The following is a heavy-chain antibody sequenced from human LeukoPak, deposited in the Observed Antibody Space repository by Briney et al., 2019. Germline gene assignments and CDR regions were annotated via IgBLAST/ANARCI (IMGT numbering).Heavy chain of an antibody. CDR3: ARRKSYHAV. Sequence: PSETLSLTCAVYGGSFSGYYWSWIRQPPGKGLEWIGEINHSGSTNYNPSLKSRVTISVDTSKNQFSLKLSSVTAADTAVYYCARRKSYHAVWSQGTLVTVSS. D-gene: IGHD3-16*02. J-gene: IGHJ4*02. CDR2: INHSGST. CDR1: GGSFSGYY. V-gene: IGHV4-34*01.